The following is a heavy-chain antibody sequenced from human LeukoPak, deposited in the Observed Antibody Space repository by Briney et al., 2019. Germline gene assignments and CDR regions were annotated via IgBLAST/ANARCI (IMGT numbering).Heavy chain of an antibody. Sequence: SETLSLTCTVSGASISSYYWSWIRQPRGKGLEWIGYIYYSGNTNCNPSLESRVTISVDTSKNQFSLKLSSVTAADTAVYYCARVGSHCFDCWGQGTLVTVSS. CDR2: IYYSGNT. D-gene: IGHD6-13*01. V-gene: IGHV4-59*01. CDR1: GASISSYY. J-gene: IGHJ4*02. CDR3: ARVGSHCFDC.